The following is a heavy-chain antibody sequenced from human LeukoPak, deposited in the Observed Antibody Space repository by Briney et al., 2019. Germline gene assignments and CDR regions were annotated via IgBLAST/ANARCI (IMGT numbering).Heavy chain of an antibody. CDR2: IIPIFGTA. Sequence: SVTVSCKASGGTFSSYAISWVRQAPGQGLEWMGGIIPIFGTANYAQKFQGRVTITADESTSTAYMELSSLRSEDTAVYYCARVLTDDDFWSGYYTGTGYYYGMDVWGQGTTVTVSS. D-gene: IGHD3-3*01. V-gene: IGHV1-69*13. CDR3: ARVLTDDDFWSGYYTGTGYYYGMDV. CDR1: GGTFSSYA. J-gene: IGHJ6*02.